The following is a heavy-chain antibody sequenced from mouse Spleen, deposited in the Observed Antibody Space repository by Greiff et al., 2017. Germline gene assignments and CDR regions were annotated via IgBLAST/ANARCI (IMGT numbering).Heavy chain of an antibody. V-gene: IGHV6-3*01. CDR2: IRLKSDNYAT. D-gene: IGHD2-3*01. CDR3: TGLYDGYPYYAMDY. Sequence: EVQLVESGGGLVQPGGSMKLSCVASGFTFSNYWLNWVRQSPEKGLEWVAQIRLKSDNYATHYAESVKGRFTISRDDSKSSVYLQMNNLRAEDTGIYYCTGLYDGYPYYAMDYWGQGTSVTVSS. CDR1: GFTFSNYW. J-gene: IGHJ4*01.